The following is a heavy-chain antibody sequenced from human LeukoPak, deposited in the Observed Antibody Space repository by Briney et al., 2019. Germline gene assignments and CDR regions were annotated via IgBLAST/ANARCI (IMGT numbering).Heavy chain of an antibody. Sequence: PGGSLRLSCAASGFTFSSYWMSWVRQAPGKGLEWVANIKQDGSEKYYVDSVKGRFTISRDNAKNSLYLQMNSLRAEDTAVYYCARHTYYYGSGINAFDIWGQGTMVTVSS. CDR1: GFTFSSYW. CDR2: IKQDGSEK. V-gene: IGHV3-7*01. CDR3: ARHTYYYGSGINAFDI. J-gene: IGHJ3*02. D-gene: IGHD3-10*01.